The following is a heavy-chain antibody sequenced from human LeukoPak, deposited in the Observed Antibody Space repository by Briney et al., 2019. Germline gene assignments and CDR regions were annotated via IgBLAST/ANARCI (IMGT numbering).Heavy chain of an antibody. J-gene: IGHJ5*02. CDR1: GGSISSSSYY. CDR3: ARGDCSGGSCYSFSYNWFDP. V-gene: IGHV4-39*01. CDR2: IYYSGST. Sequence: SETLSLTCTVSGGSISSSSYYWDWIRQPPGKGLEWIGGIYYSGSTNYNPSLKSRVTISVDTSKNQFSLKLSSVTAADTAVYYCARGDCSGGSCYSFSYNWFDPWGQGTLVTVSS. D-gene: IGHD2-15*01.